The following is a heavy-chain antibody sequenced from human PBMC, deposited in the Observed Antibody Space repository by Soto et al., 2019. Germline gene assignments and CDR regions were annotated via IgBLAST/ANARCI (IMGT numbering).Heavy chain of an antibody. D-gene: IGHD2-15*01. Sequence: EVQLVESGGGLVKPGGSLRLSCAASGFTFSNAWMSWVRQAPGKGLEWVGRIKSKTDGGTTDYAAPVKGRFTISRDDSKNTLYLQMNSLKTEDTAVYYFTTDIVVVVAATPHYVDYWGQGTLVTVSS. CDR3: TTDIVVVVAATPHYVDY. V-gene: IGHV3-15*01. CDR1: GFTFSNAW. CDR2: IKSKTDGGTT. J-gene: IGHJ4*02.